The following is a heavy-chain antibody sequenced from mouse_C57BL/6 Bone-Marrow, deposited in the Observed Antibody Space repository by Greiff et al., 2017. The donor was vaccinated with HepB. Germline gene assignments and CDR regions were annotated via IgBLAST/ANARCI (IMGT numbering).Heavy chain of an antibody. D-gene: IGHD2-4*01. CDR3: ARLGVYDYDGYFDV. CDR1: GYSFTGYY. J-gene: IGHJ1*03. V-gene: IGHV1-42*01. CDR2: INPSTGGT. Sequence: VQLKQSGPELVKPGASVKISCKASGYSFTGYYMNWVKQSPEKSLEWIGEINPSTGGTTYNQKFKAKATLTVDKSSSTAYMQLKSLTSEDSAVYYCARLGVYDYDGYFDVWGTGTTVTVSS.